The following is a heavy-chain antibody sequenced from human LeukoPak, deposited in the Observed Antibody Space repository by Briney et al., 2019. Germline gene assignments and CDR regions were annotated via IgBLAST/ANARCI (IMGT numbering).Heavy chain of an antibody. CDR1: GFTFDDYT. D-gene: IGHD3-3*01. CDR3: ARAGYEFWSCDSFDY. Sequence: GGSLRPSCAASGFTFDDYTMHWVRQDPGKGLGWVSLISWDGGSTYYAAFVKGRFTISSDNSKHSLYLQMNSLRTVGTPLYYFARAGYEFWSCDSFDYWGQGTLVTVSS. CDR2: ISWDGGST. J-gene: IGHJ4*01. V-gene: IGHV3-43*01.